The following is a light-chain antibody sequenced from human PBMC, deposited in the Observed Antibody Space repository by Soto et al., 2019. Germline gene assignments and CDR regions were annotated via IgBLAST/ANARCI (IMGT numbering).Light chain of an antibody. CDR1: QSISSY. CDR3: QQYNSLVT. Sequence: DSQMTQSPSSLSASVGDRVTITCRASQSISSYLNWYQQKPGKAPKLLIYAASSLQSGVPSRFSGSGSGTEFTLTISSLQPDDFATYYCQQYNSLVTFGQGTKVDIK. V-gene: IGKV1-39*01. CDR2: AAS. J-gene: IGKJ1*01.